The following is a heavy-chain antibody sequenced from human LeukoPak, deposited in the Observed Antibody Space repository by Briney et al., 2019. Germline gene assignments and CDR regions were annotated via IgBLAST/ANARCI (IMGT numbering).Heavy chain of an antibody. V-gene: IGHV3-30*02. CDR3: AREGGRAAPGRFDY. CDR2: IQNDGTDK. CDR1: GINFRSSG. J-gene: IGHJ4*02. Sequence: GGCLRLSCAASGINFRSSGMHWVRQAPGKGLEWVTFIQNDGTDKSYAASVQGRFTISRDNSKNTVYLHMNSLRADDTALYYCAREGGRAAPGRFDYWGQGTLVTVSS. D-gene: IGHD6-13*01.